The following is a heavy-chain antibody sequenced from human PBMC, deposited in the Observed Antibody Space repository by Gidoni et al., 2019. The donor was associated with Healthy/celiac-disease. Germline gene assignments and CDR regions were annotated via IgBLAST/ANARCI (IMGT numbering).Heavy chain of an antibody. CDR2: IYWDDDK. D-gene: IGHD6-19*01. V-gene: IGHV2-5*02. J-gene: IGHJ5*02. CDR3: AHNGIAVAAFDP. Sequence: QITLKESGPTLVKPTQTLTLTCTFSGFSLSTSGVGVGWIRQPPGKPLEWLALIYWDDDKRYSPSLKSRLTITKDTSKNQVVLTMTNMDPVDTATYYCAHNGIAVAAFDPWGQGTLVTVSS. CDR1: GFSLSTSGVG.